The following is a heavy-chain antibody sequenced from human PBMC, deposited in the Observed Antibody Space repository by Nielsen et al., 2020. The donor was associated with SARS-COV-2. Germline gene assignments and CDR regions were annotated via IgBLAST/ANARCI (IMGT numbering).Heavy chain of an antibody. CDR2: ISGSGGTT. D-gene: IGHD4/OR15-4a*01. CDR1: GFPFSKTW. J-gene: IGHJ4*02. CDR3: AKDRAGATYARFDL. Sequence: GGSLRLSCAASGFPFSKTWMSWVRQAPGKGLEWVSAISGSGGTTSYADSVKGRFTISRDNSKNTLYLQMNSLRAEDTAVYYCAKDRAGATYARFDLWGQGTLVTVSS. V-gene: IGHV3-23*01.